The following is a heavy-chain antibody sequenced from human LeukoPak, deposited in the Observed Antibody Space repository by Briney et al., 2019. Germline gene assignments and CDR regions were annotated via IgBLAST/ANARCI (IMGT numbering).Heavy chain of an antibody. D-gene: IGHD3-10*01. V-gene: IGHV4-4*09. CDR3: ARLGTVRGNYYYYGMDV. Sequence: SETLSLTCTVSGGSISSYYWSWIRQPPGKGLEWIGYIYTSGSTNYNPSLKSRVTISVDTSKNQFSLKLSSVTAADTAVYYCARLGTVRGNYYYYGMDVWGQGTTVTVSS. J-gene: IGHJ6*02. CDR1: GGSISSYY. CDR2: IYTSGST.